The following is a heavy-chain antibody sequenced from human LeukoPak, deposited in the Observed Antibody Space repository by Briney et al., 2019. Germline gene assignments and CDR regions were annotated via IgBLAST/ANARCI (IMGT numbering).Heavy chain of an antibody. CDR3: AREAHTFDY. Sequence: GGSLRLSCVASGFTLSTYDMTWFRQAPGKGLEWVANIKLDGSEIHYLDSVKGRFTISRDNAKNALYLQMNSLRAEDTAVYFCAREAHTFDYWGQGALVTVSS. V-gene: IGHV3-7*01. J-gene: IGHJ4*02. CDR1: GFTLSTYD. CDR2: IKLDGSEI.